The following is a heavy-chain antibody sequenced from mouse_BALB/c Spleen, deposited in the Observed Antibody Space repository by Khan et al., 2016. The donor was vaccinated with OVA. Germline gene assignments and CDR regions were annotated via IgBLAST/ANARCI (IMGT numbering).Heavy chain of an antibody. J-gene: IGHJ3*01. V-gene: IGHV1-80*01. CDR1: GYAFSNYW. D-gene: IGHD2-14*01. Sequence: VQLQQSGAELVRPGSSVKISCKASGYAFSNYWMNWVKQRPGQGLEWIGQIYPGDGDPNYIGKFKGKATLTADKSSSTAYMQLSSLTSEDSAVYFCARSGYDYFAYWGQGTLVTVSA. CDR3: ARSGYDYFAY. CDR2: IYPGDGDP.